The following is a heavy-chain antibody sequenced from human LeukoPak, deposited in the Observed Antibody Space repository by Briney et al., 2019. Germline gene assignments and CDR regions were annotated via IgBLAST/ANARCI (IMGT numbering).Heavy chain of an antibody. V-gene: IGHV4-34*01. CDR1: GGSFSGYY. D-gene: IGHD3-16*01. CDR3: ASAGGVALRLYYYYMDV. CDR2: INHSGST. Sequence: SETLSLTCAVYGGSFSGYYWSWIRQAPGKGLEWIGEINHSGSTNYNPYLKSRVTISAVTSKNQLSLKLSSVTTPETDDSYVASAGGVALRLYYYYMDVWGKGTKVTVCS. J-gene: IGHJ6*03.